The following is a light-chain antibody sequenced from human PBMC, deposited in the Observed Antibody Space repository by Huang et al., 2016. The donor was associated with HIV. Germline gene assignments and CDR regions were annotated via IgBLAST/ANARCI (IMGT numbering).Light chain of an antibody. Sequence: EIVMTQSPATLSVSPGERATLSCRASQNISRLAWYQQKSGQAPRLLIYDGSSRATGIPARFICSGSGTEFTLTVSSLQSEDFALYYCQQYDDWPPWTFGQGTQVDI. CDR2: DGS. CDR1: QNISR. V-gene: IGKV3-15*01. J-gene: IGKJ1*01. CDR3: QQYDDWPPWT.